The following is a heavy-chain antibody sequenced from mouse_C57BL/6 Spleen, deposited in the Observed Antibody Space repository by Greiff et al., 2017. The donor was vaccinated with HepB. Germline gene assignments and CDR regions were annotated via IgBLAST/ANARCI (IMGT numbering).Heavy chain of an antibody. CDR1: GFTFSSYG. CDR3: ARDYYGSPYAMDY. V-gene: IGHV5-6*01. CDR2: ISSGGSYT. D-gene: IGHD1-1*01. Sequence: EVKVVESGGDLVKPGGSLKLSCAASGFTFSSYGMSWVRQTPDKRLEWVATISSGGSYTYYPDSVKGRFTISRDNAKNTLYLQMSSLRSEDTAMYYCARDYYGSPYAMDYWGQGTSVTVSS. J-gene: IGHJ4*01.